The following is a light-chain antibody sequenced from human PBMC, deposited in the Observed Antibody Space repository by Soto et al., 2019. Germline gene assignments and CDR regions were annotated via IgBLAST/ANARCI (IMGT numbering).Light chain of an antibody. CDR2: GNT. V-gene: IGLV1-40*01. Sequence: TGLTQHPSMSGAPGQRVTISCTRSSSNIGAHYDVDWYQRLPGTAPKLLIYGNTKRPSGAPDRFSGSKSGTSASLAITGLQPEDEADYYCQSYDNSLSVYVFGTGTKVTGL. CDR1: SSNIGAHYD. CDR3: QSYDNSLSVYV. J-gene: IGLJ1*01.